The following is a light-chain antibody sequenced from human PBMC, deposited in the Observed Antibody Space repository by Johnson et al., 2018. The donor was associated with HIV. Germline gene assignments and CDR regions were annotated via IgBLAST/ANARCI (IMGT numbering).Light chain of an antibody. CDR2: DNN. CDR1: SSNIGNNY. Sequence: QPVLTQPPSVSAAPGQKVTISCSGSSSNIGNNYVSWYQQLPGTAPKLLIYDNNKRPSGIPDRFSGSKSGTSATLGITGLQTGDEVDYYCGTWDTSLGAQYVFGSGTKVTVL. V-gene: IGLV1-51*01. CDR3: GTWDTSLGAQYV. J-gene: IGLJ1*01.